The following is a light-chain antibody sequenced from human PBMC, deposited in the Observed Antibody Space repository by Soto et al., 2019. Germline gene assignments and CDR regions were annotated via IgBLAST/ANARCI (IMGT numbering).Light chain of an antibody. CDR2: SNN. CDR3: AVWDGSLNAYV. J-gene: IGLJ1*01. V-gene: IGLV1-44*01. Sequence: QSVLTQPPSASGTPGQRVTFSCSGSSSNIGSNTVNWYQQLPGTAPKLLIYSNNQRASGVPDRFSGSRSGISISLDISGLQSEYEADYYCAVWDGSLNAYVFGTGTKLTVL. CDR1: SSNIGSNT.